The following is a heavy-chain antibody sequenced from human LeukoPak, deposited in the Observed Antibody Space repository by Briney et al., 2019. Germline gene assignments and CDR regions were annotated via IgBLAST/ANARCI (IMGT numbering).Heavy chain of an antibody. Sequence: PSETLSLTCTVSGGSISSYYWSWIRQPPGKGLEWFGYIYYSGSTNYNPSLKSRVTISVDTSKNQFSLKLSSVTAADTAVYYCARRLLDPSGYFDYWGQGTLVTVSS. J-gene: IGHJ4*02. V-gene: IGHV4-59*08. D-gene: IGHD3/OR15-3a*01. CDR2: IYYSGST. CDR3: ARRLLDPSGYFDY. CDR1: GGSISSYY.